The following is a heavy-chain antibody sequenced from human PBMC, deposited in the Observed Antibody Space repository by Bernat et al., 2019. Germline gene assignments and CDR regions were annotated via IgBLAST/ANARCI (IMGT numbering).Heavy chain of an antibody. CDR1: GFTFSSYG. V-gene: IGHV3-33*01. J-gene: IGHJ4*02. CDR3: AEGPYSSGPFDY. CDR2: IWYDGSNK. Sequence: QVQLVESGGGVVQPGRSLRLSCAASGFTFSSYGMHWVRQAPGKGLEWVAVIWYDGSNKYYADSVKGRFTISRDNSKNTLDLQMNSLRAEDTAVYYCAEGPYSSGPFDYWGQGTLVTVSS. D-gene: IGHD6-19*01.